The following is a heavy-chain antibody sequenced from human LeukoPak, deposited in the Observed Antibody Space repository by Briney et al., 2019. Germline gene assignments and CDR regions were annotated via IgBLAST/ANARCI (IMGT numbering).Heavy chain of an antibody. CDR1: GFTFSDYY. V-gene: IGHV3-11*03. CDR2: ISSSSSYT. CDR3: AKNYGDSNWFDP. Sequence: GGSLRLSCAASGFTFSDYYMSWIRQAPGKGLEWVSYISSSSSYTNYADSVKGRFTISRDNAKNSLYLQMNSLRAEDTAVYYCAKNYGDSNWFDPWGQGTLVTVSS. J-gene: IGHJ5*02. D-gene: IGHD4-17*01.